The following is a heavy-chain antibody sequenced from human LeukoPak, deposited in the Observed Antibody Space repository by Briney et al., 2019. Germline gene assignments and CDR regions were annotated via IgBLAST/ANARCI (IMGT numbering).Heavy chain of an antibody. V-gene: IGHV3-23*01. CDR2: ISGSGGST. CDR3: AKDGGTYYYDSSGYYGEVVEYYFDY. D-gene: IGHD3-22*01. J-gene: IGHJ4*02. Sequence: GGYLRLSCAASGFTFSSYAMSWVRQAPGKGLEWVSAISGSGGSTYYADSVKGRFTISRDNSKNTLYLQMNSLRAEDTAVYYCAKDGGTYYYDSSGYYGEVVEYYFDYWGQGTLDTVSS. CDR1: GFTFSSYA.